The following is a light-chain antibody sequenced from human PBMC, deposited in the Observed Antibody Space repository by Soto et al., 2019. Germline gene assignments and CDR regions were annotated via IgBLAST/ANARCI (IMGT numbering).Light chain of an antibody. V-gene: IGKV1-39*01. CDR2: AAS. CDR1: QSISSY. CDR3: QQSYSCPRT. J-gene: IGKJ1*01. Sequence: DLKMTQSPSSLSASAGDRVTITCRASQSISSYLDWYQQKPGQAPKPLIYAASSLETGVPARFSGSGSGTDFTLTISSLQSEDFAVYYCQQSYSCPRTFGQGTKVDIK.